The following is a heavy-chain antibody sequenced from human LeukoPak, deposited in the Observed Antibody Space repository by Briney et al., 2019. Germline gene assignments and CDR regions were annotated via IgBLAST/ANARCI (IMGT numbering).Heavy chain of an antibody. J-gene: IGHJ6*02. D-gene: IGHD2-15*01. CDR1: GGSISSYY. CDR3: ARVGCSGGSCYSFYYYGMDV. V-gene: IGHV4-59*01. CDR2: IYYSGST. Sequence: SETLCLTCAASGGSISSYYWSWIRQPPGKGLEWIWYIYYSGSTNYNPSLKSRVTISVDTSKNQFSLKLSSVTAADTAVYYCARVGCSGGSCYSFYYYGMDVWGQGTTVTVSS.